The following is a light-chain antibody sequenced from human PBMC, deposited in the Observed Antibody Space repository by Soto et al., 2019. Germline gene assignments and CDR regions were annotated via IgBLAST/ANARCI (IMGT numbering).Light chain of an antibody. CDR1: QDITNY. CDR3: KQSSAFPLT. Sequence: DIQMTQSPSSLSASVGDRVTISCQASQDITNYLNWYQQKPGKAPKLLIYDASNLETGVPSRFSGSGSGTDFTFTISSLQPEDFATYFCKQSSAFPLTFGGGTKVDI. J-gene: IGKJ4*01. CDR2: DAS. V-gene: IGKV1-33*01.